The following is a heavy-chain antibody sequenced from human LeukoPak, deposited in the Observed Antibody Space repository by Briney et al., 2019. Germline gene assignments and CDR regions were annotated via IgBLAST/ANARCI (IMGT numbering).Heavy chain of an antibody. Sequence: PGGSLRLSCAASGLTFSSYAMHWVRQAPGKGLEWVAVISYDGSNKYYADSVKGRFTISRDNSKNTLYLQMNSLRAEDTAVYYCARGPGYYDSSGYWLWGQATTVTVSS. D-gene: IGHD3-22*01. CDR3: ARGPGYYDSSGYWL. CDR1: GLTFSSYA. CDR2: ISYDGSNK. J-gene: IGHJ6*02. V-gene: IGHV3-30-3*01.